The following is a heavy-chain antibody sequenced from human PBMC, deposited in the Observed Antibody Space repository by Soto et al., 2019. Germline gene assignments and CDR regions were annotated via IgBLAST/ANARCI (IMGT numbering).Heavy chain of an antibody. CDR3: ARHGYYYDRRGHYYFDY. CDR1: GGSFNSYY. CDR2: IHYSGST. D-gene: IGHD3-22*01. Sequence: QVQLQESGPGLVKPSETLSLTCTVSGGSFNSYYWSWIRQPPGKGLEWIGYIHYSGSTNYNPSIKSRVTISVDTSKNQFSLKLSSVTAADTAVYYCARHGYYYDRRGHYYFDYWGQGTLVTVSS. V-gene: IGHV4-59*08. J-gene: IGHJ4*02.